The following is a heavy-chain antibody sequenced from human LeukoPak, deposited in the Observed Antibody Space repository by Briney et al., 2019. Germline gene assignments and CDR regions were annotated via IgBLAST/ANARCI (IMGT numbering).Heavy chain of an antibody. J-gene: IGHJ4*02. CDR3: ARRGLGNYFDY. V-gene: IGHV3-7*01. D-gene: IGHD3-16*01. CDR2: IKQDGSEK. Sequence: GGSLRLSCAASGFTFSSYWMSWVRQAPGKGLEWVANIKQDGSEKYYVDSVKGRFTISRDNAKNSLYLQMDSLRAEDTAVYFCARRGLGNYFDYWGQGTLVTVSS. CDR1: GFTFSSYW.